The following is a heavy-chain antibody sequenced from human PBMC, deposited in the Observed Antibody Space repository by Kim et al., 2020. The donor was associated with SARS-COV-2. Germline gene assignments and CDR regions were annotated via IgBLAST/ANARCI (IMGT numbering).Heavy chain of an antibody. D-gene: IGHD3-10*01. Sequence: SETLSLTSAVSGGSISSSNWWSWVRQPPGKGLEWIGEIYHSGSTNYNPSLKSRVTISVDKSKNRFSLKLSSVTAADTAVYYCARWGTYYYGSGSYPHNWFDPWGQGTLVTVSS. V-gene: IGHV4-4*02. CDR2: IYHSGST. CDR3: ARWGTYYYGSGSYPHNWFDP. J-gene: IGHJ5*02. CDR1: GGSISSSNW.